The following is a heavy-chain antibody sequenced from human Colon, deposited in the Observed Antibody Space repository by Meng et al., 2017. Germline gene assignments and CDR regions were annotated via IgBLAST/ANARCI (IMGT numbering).Heavy chain of an antibody. CDR2: IRQDGSET. Sequence: GESLKISCAASGFSLSGYWMSWVRQAPGKGLEWVANIRQDGSETHDVDSVKGRFTISRDNGRNSIYLQMNSLRADDTALYYCARDGGTDWFDPWGPGTLVTVSS. J-gene: IGHJ5*02. CDR3: ARDGGTDWFDP. CDR1: GFSLSGYW. D-gene: IGHD1-1*01. V-gene: IGHV3-7*01.